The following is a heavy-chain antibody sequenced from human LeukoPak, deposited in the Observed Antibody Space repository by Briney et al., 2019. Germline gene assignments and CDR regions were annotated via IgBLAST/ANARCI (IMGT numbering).Heavy chain of an antibody. CDR1: GYSISSGYY. Sequence: SETLSLTCTVSGYSISSGYYWGWIRQPPGKGLEWIGSIYYSGSTYYNPSHKSRVTISVDTSKNQFSLKLSSVTAADTAVYYCARGGNGPFDYWGQGTLVTVSS. D-gene: IGHD1-1*01. V-gene: IGHV4-38-2*02. J-gene: IGHJ4*02. CDR3: ARGGNGPFDY. CDR2: IYYSGST.